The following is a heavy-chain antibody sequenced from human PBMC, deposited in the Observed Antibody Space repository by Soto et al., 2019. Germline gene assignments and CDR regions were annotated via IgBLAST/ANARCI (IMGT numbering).Heavy chain of an antibody. CDR1: GDSISSYS. Sequence: SETLSLTCSVSGDSISSYSWSWIRQPAGKGLEWLGRVYRGTSNYNPSLKSRLIMSLNTSKNQFSLNLRSVTAADTAVYYCARESLKETITMTVVIDHWGQGTQV. D-gene: IGHD3-22*01. CDR2: VYRGTS. J-gene: IGHJ4*02. CDR3: ARESLKETITMTVVIDH. V-gene: IGHV4-4*07.